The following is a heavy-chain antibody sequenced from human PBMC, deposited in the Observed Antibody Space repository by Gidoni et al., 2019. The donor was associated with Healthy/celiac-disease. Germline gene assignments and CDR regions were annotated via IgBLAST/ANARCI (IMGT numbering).Heavy chain of an antibody. CDR1: GYSFTSYR. CDR3: ARPQTNLGYCSGGSCYAEDY. J-gene: IGHJ4*02. Sequence: EVQLVQSGAEVKKPGESLRISCKGSGYSFTSYRIRWVRQMPGKGLEWMGRIDPSDSYTNYSPSFQGHVTISADKSISTAYLQWSSLKASDTAMYYCARPQTNLGYCSGGSCYAEDYWGQGTLVTVSS. CDR2: IDPSDSYT. D-gene: IGHD2-15*01. V-gene: IGHV5-10-1*01.